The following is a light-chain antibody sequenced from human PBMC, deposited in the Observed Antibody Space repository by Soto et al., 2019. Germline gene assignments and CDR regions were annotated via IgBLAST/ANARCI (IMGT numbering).Light chain of an antibody. V-gene: IGKV1-5*01. CDR1: QSISSW. Sequence: DIQMTQSPSTLSASVGDRVTITCRASQSISSWLAWYQQKPGKAPKLLIYDASSLESGVPSRFSGSGSGTEFTLTISSLQPDDFAHYSRQPYSNTVAFGQGTKMEIK. J-gene: IGKJ2*01. CDR2: DAS. CDR3: QPYSNTVA.